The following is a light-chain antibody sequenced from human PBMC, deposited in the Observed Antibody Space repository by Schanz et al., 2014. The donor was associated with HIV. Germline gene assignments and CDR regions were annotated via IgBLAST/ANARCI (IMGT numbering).Light chain of an antibody. V-gene: IGKV1-39*01. J-gene: IGKJ5*01. Sequence: DIQMTQSPSSLSASVGDKVTITCRPSQNIDKHLNWYQQRQGKAPKLLIQAASTLLHGVPSRFSGSGSGTDFTLTISSLQSEDFAVYYCQQYNNWPPITFGQGTRLEIK. CDR2: AAS. CDR1: QNIDKH. CDR3: QQYNNWPPIT.